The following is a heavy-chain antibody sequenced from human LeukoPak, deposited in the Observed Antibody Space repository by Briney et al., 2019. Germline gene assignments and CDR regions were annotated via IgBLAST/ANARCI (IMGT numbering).Heavy chain of an antibody. J-gene: IGHJ4*02. Sequence: PSETLSLTCAVYGGSFSGYYWGWIRQPPGKGLEWIGEINHSGSTNYNPSLKSRVTISVDTSKNQFSLKLSSVTAADTAVYYCARGRHNYYGSGSYFWDYWGQGTLVTVSS. CDR2: INHSGST. CDR1: GGSFSGYY. CDR3: ARGRHNYYGSGSYFWDY. V-gene: IGHV4-34*01. D-gene: IGHD3-10*01.